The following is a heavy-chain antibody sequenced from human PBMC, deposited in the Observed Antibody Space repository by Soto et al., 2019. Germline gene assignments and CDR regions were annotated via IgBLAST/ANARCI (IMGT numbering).Heavy chain of an antibody. Sequence: EVQLLESGGGLVHPGGSLRLSCAASGFTFSKFAMSWVRQAPGKGLEWVSAITGSGDNTYYGDSLKGQFTISRDNSENTWFLQMNSLRAEDTAVYYCAGRITGFPNSVNGMDVWGQGTTVTVSS. D-gene: IGHD1-20*01. CDR3: AGRITGFPNSVNGMDV. CDR2: ITGSGDNT. J-gene: IGHJ6*02. CDR1: GFTFSKFA. V-gene: IGHV3-23*01.